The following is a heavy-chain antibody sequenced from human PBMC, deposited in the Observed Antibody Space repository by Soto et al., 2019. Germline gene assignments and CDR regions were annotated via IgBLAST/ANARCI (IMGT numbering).Heavy chain of an antibody. CDR3: AKGVSQYTPLALFHY. D-gene: IGHD5-18*01. CDR1: GFTFSSYA. J-gene: IGHJ4*02. Sequence: QSWGSLRLSCAASGFTFSSYAMSWFRQAPGKGLEWVSTISGSDGRTYSTDSVKGRFTISRDNSRNTAYLQMNSLRVEDTAVYYCAKGVSQYTPLALFHYWVRGTLVTVSS. V-gene: IGHV3-23*01. CDR2: ISGSDGRT.